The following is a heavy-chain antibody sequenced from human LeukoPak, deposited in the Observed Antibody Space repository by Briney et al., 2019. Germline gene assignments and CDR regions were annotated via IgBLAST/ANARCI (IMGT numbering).Heavy chain of an antibody. V-gene: IGHV4-39*07. CDR1: GGSISSSYYY. D-gene: IGHD2-2*02. J-gene: IGHJ3*02. CDR2: INHSGST. Sequence: SETLSLTCNVSGGSISSSYYYWGWIRQPPGKGLEWLGEINHSGSTNYNPSLKSRVTISVDTSKNQFSLKLSSVTAADTAVYYCARAGYCSSTSCYSAFDIWGQGTMVTVSS. CDR3: ARAGYCSSTSCYSAFDI.